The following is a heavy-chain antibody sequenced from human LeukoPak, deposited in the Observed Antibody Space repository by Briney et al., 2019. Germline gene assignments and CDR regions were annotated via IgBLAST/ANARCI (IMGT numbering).Heavy chain of an antibody. CDR1: GFTFSSYW. Sequence: PGGSLRLPCAASGFTFSSYWMSWVRQAPGKGLEWVANIKQDGSEKYYVDSVKGRFTISRDNAKNSLYLQMNSLRAEDTAVYYCAREWWGSGSPHRTDYWGQGTLVTVSS. V-gene: IGHV3-7*01. CDR3: AREWWGSGSPHRTDY. J-gene: IGHJ4*02. CDR2: IKQDGSEK. D-gene: IGHD1-26*01.